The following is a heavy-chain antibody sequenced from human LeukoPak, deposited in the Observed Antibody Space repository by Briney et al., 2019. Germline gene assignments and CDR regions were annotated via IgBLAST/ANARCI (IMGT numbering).Heavy chain of an antibody. CDR2: IYYSGSI. CDR1: GGSISSYY. J-gene: IGHJ6*03. CDR3: ARERGQIYYYYMDV. D-gene: IGHD3-10*01. Sequence: SETLSLTCTVSGGSISSYYWSWIRQPPGKGLEWIGYIYYSGSINYNPSLKSRVTISVDTSKNQFSLKLSSVTAADTAVYYCARERGQIYYYYMDVWGKGTTVTVSS. V-gene: IGHV4-59*01.